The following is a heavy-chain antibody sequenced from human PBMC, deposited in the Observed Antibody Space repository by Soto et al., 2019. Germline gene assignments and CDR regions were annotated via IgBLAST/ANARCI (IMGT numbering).Heavy chain of an antibody. V-gene: IGHV2-5*01. CDR2: IYWHDDQ. J-gene: IGHJ4*02. D-gene: IGHD1-26*01. CDR3: AHKWDVSSGFKY. Sequence: QITLKESGPTLVKPTQTLTLTCTFSGFSLSINGVAVGWIRQPPGQALEWLALIYWHDDQRYNPSLKYNINSPKDTPSHQVVHTLTNMDPVDTATYYCAHKWDVSSGFKYWGQGTLVTVSS. CDR1: GFSLSINGVA.